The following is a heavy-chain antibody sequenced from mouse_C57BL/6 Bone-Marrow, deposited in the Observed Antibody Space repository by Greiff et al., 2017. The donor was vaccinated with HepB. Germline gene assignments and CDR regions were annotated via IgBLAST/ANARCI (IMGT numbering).Heavy chain of an antibody. J-gene: IGHJ1*03. CDR3: ARPIYYYGSSYAFDV. CDR1: GFTFSDYG. Sequence: EVKLQESGGGLVKPGGSLKLSCAASGFTFSDYGMHWVRQAPEKGLEWVAYISSGSSTIYYADTVKGRFTISRDNAKNTLFLQMTSLRSEDTAMYYCARPIYYYGSSYAFDVWGTGTTVTVSS. V-gene: IGHV5-17*01. CDR2: ISSGSSTI. D-gene: IGHD1-1*01.